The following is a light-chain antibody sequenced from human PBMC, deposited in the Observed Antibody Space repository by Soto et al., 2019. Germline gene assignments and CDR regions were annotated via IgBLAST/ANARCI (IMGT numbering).Light chain of an antibody. CDR2: AAS. V-gene: IGKV1-39*01. CDR1: QTISSY. Sequence: DIQMTQSPSSLSASVGDRVTITCRASQTISSYLNWYQQKPGKAPNLLIYAASSLQTGVPSRFSGSGSGTDFTLTISSLQPEDFATYYCQQSYIPPLTFGGGTKVEI. CDR3: QQSYIPPLT. J-gene: IGKJ4*01.